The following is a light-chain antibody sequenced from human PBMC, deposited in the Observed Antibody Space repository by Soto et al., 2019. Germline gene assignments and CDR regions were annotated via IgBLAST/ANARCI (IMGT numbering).Light chain of an antibody. J-gene: IGKJ3*01. Sequence: VNKTCRASEGINTWLAWYQHKPGKAPNLLIYAASTLQSGVPSRFSGCVSGTDFSLTIRSLQPEDFATYYCQRAYSFPGNFGPGTKVDIK. CDR2: AAS. CDR1: EGINTW. CDR3: QRAYSFPGN. V-gene: IGKV1D-12*01.